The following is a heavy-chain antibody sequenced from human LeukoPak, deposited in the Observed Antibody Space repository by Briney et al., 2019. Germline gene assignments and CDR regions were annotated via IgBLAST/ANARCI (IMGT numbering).Heavy chain of an antibody. Sequence: GGSLRLSCAASGFTFSAYYMSWIRQAPGKGLGWVSSISSSSSYTNYADSVKGRFTISRDNAKNSLYLQMNSLRAEDTAVYYCARVGLLGSGSPVFDYWGQGTLVTVSS. CDR2: ISSSSSYT. CDR1: GFTFSAYY. CDR3: ARVGLLGSGSPVFDY. V-gene: IGHV3-11*06. J-gene: IGHJ4*02. D-gene: IGHD3-10*01.